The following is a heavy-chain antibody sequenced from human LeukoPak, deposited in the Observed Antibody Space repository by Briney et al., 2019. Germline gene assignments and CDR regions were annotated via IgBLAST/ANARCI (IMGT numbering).Heavy chain of an antibody. CDR2: MNPNSGNT. CDR3: ARPRGYSGYGPKRVYGMDV. D-gene: IGHD5-12*01. Sequence: ASVKVSCKASGYTFTGYYMHWVRQATGQGLEWMGWMNPNSGNTGYAQKFQGGVTMTRNTSISTAYMELSSLRSEDTVVYYCARPRGYSGYGPKRVYGMDVWGQGTTVTVSS. V-gene: IGHV1-8*02. CDR1: GYTFTGYY. J-gene: IGHJ6*02.